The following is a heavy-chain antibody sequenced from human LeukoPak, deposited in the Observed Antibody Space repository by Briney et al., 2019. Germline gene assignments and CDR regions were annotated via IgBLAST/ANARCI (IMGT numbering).Heavy chain of an antibody. Sequence: PGGSLRLSCAASGFTFSSYGMHWVRQAPGKGLEWVAVIWYDGSNKYYADPVKGRFTISRDNSKNTLYLQMNSLRAEDTAVYYCAKGSGRRYFDWYSAYWGQGTLVTVSS. V-gene: IGHV3-33*06. CDR1: GFTFSSYG. CDR2: IWYDGSNK. D-gene: IGHD3-9*01. CDR3: AKGSGRRYFDWYSAY. J-gene: IGHJ4*02.